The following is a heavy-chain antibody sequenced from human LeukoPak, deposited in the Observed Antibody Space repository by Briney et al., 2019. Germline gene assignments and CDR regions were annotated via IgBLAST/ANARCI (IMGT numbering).Heavy chain of an antibody. Sequence: SETLSLTCTVSGGSINSHSYYWGWIRQPPGKGLEWIGSVYYDGTSYSNPSLRSRVGVFVDTSRDQFSLDLDFVTAADTALYYCVRHVSTNTGYFDSCGQGTLVSVSS. J-gene: IGHJ4*02. CDR1: GGSINSHSYY. V-gene: IGHV4-39*01. D-gene: IGHD5-24*01. CDR3: VRHVSTNTGYFDS. CDR2: VYYDGTS.